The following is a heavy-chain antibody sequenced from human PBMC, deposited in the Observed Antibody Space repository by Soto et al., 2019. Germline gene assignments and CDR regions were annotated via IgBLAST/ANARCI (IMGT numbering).Heavy chain of an antibody. CDR1: GYTFSNYG. Sequence: QVQLVQSGGEVKRPGASVKVSCKTSGYTFSNYGITWVRQAPGQPLEWLGWISLYSDGTNYAQKFHGRVSMTTDTSTNTAYMELRSLRSDDTAVYYCARVVPGAEAWFGPWGQGTLVTVSS. V-gene: IGHV1-18*01. J-gene: IGHJ5*02. CDR2: ISLYSDGT. D-gene: IGHD2-2*01. CDR3: ARVVPGAEAWFGP.